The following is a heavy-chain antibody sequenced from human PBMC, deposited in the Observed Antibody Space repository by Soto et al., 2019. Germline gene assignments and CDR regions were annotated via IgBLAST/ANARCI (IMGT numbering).Heavy chain of an antibody. V-gene: IGHV3-30-3*01. CDR2: ISYDGSNK. CDR1: GFTFSSYA. Sequence: QVQLVESGGGVVQPGRSLRLSCAASGFTFSSYAMHWVRQAPGKGLEWVAVISYDGSNKYYADSVKGRFTISRDNSKNTLYLQMNSLRAEDTAVYYCARETRTAMVTPYFDYWGQGTLVTVSS. J-gene: IGHJ4*02. CDR3: ARETRTAMVTPYFDY. D-gene: IGHD5-18*01.